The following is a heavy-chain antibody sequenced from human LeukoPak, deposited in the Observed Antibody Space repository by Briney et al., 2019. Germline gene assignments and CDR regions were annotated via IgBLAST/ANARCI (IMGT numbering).Heavy chain of an antibody. J-gene: IGHJ4*02. Sequence: GGSLRLSCADSGLTFSRHYMSWVRQAPGKGLEWVSVISGSGRSAYNAESVQGRFSISRDNAKNTLYLQMNSLRAEDAAVYYCTTAGDVVVLAASLTRGEGTLVTVSS. V-gene: IGHV3-23*01. CDR1: GLTFSRHY. CDR2: ISGSGRSA. D-gene: IGHD2-15*01. CDR3: TTAGDVVVLAASLT.